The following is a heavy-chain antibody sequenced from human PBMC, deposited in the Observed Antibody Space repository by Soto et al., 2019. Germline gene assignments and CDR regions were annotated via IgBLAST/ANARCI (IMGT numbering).Heavy chain of an antibody. CDR1: GFTFSSYG. J-gene: IGHJ6*02. D-gene: IGHD3-10*01. CDR3: AKADLWFGVKPYYGMDV. CDR2: ISYDGSNK. V-gene: IGHV3-30*18. Sequence: QVQLVESGGGVVQPGRSLRLSCAASGFTFSSYGMHWVRQAPGKGLEWVAVISYDGSNKYYAESVKGRFTISRDNSQNTLYLIMNRLRAEDTAVYYCAKADLWFGVKPYYGMDVWGQGTTVTVSS.